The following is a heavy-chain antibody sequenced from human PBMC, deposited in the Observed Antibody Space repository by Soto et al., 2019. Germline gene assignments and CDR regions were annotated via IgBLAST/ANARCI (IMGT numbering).Heavy chain of an antibody. Sequence: QITLKESGPTLVKPTQTLTLTCTFSGFSLSTSGVGVGWIRQPPGKALEWLALIYWDDDKRYSPSLKSRLTITKDTSKNHEVLTMTNMDPVDTATYYCAHLYGSGGSCRFNWFDHWGQGTLVTVSS. CDR2: IYWDDDK. CDR3: AHLYGSGGSCRFNWFDH. CDR1: GFSLSTSGVG. V-gene: IGHV2-5*02. D-gene: IGHD2-15*01. J-gene: IGHJ5*02.